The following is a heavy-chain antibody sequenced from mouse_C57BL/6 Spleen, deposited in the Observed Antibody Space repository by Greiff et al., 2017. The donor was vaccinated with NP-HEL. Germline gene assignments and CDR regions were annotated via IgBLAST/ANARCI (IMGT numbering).Heavy chain of an antibody. D-gene: IGHD2-4*01. CDR2: INPNNGGT. CDR3: ARGGDDYDAWFAY. V-gene: IGHV1-18*01. J-gene: IGHJ3*01. CDR1: GYTFTDYN. Sequence: EVQLQQSGPELVKPGASVKIPCKASGYTFTDYNMDWVKQSHGKSLEWIGDINPNNGGTIYNQKFKGKATLTVDKSSSTAYMELRSLTSEDTAVYYCARGGDDYDAWFAYWGQGTLVTVSA.